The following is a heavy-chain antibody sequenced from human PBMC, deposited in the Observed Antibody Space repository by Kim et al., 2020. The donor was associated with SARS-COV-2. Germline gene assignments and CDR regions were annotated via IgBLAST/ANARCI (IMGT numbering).Heavy chain of an antibody. D-gene: IGHD1-26*01. J-gene: IGHJ4*02. CDR1: GYSFTSYW. Sequence: GESLKISCKGSGYSFTSYWIGWVRQMPGKGLEWMGIIYPGDSDTRYSPSFQGQVTISADKSISTAYLQWSSLKASDTAMYYCAGHLTPYSGSYYWFDYWGQGTLVTVSS. CDR3: AGHLTPYSGSYYWFDY. CDR2: IYPGDSDT. V-gene: IGHV5-51*01.